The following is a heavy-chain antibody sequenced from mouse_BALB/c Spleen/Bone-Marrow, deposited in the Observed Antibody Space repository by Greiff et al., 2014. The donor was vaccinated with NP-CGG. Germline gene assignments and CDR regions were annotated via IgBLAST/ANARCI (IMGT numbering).Heavy chain of an antibody. CDR3: ASFDDYGRGYAMDY. CDR1: GYAFSNSG. CDR2: IYPGDGDT. Sequence: VQVVESGAELVRPGSSVKISCKASGYAFSNSGMNWVKQRHGQGLEWIGQIYPGDGDTNYNGKFKGRVTLTADKSSSTAYMQLSSLTSEDSAVYFCASFDDYGRGYAMDYWGQGTSVTVSS. V-gene: IGHV1-80*01. J-gene: IGHJ4*01. D-gene: IGHD2-4*01.